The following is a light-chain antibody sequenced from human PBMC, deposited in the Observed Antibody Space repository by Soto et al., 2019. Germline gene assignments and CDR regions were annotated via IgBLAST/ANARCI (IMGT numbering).Light chain of an antibody. Sequence: AIQLTQSPASLSASVGDRVTITCRAIQGIRNDLGWFQQKPGKAPKLLIYAASSLQTGVPSRVSGSGSGTYCTLTISSRQGEDFATYYCLQEYRDPLTFGGGTKVEI. V-gene: IGKV1-6*01. J-gene: IGKJ4*01. CDR2: AAS. CDR1: QGIRND. CDR3: LQEYRDPLT.